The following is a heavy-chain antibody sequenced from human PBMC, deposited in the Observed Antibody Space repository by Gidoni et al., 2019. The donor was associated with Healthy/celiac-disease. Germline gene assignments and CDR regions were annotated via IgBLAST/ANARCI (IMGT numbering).Heavy chain of an antibody. Sequence: QVHLVQSGAAVTTPGPSVKVSCKASGYTFTVYSMHWVQQAPGQGLEWIGWINHNSGGTNYAHKFQGRVTMTRDTSSSTAYRELSRLRFDDTAVYYCGRVMGRGKYSSGWYPFGYWGQGTLVTVSS. CDR3: GRVMGRGKYSSGWYPFGY. CDR2: INHNSGGT. D-gene: IGHD6-19*01. CDR1: GYTFTVYS. J-gene: IGHJ4*02. V-gene: IGHV1-2*07.